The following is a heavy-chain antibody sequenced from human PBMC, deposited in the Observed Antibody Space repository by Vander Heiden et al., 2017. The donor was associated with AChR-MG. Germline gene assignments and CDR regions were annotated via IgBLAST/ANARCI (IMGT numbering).Heavy chain of an antibody. J-gene: IGHJ6*02. CDR2: IRWNSGSI. CDR3: AKAGAYYYYGMDV. CDR1: GFTFDDYA. V-gene: IGHV3-9*01. Sequence: EVQLVESGGGLVQPGRSLRLSCAASGFTFDDYAMHWVRQAPGKGLEWVSGIRWNSGSIGYADSVKGRFTISRDNAKNSLYLQMNSLRAEDTALYYCAKAGAYYYYGMDVWGQGTTVTVSS.